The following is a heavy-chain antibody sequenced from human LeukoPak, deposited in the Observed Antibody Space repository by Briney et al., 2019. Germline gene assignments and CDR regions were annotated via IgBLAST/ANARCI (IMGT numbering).Heavy chain of an antibody. CDR3: ARMRPALLAAAGTGFDY. V-gene: IGHV1-18*01. J-gene: IGHJ4*02. Sequence: ASVKVSCKASGYTFTSYGISWVRQAPGQGLEWMGWISAYNGNTNYGQKLQGRVTMTTDTSTSTAYMELRSLRSDDTAVYYCARMRPALLAAAGTGFDYWGQGTLVTVSS. D-gene: IGHD6-13*01. CDR2: ISAYNGNT. CDR1: GYTFTSYG.